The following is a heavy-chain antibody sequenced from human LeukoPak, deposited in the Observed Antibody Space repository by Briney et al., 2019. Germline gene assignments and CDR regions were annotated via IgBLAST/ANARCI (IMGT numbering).Heavy chain of an antibody. Sequence: ASVKVSCKASGYSFTNYYMHWVRQAPGQGLEWMGMINPSGGSTTYAQNFQGRVTMIRDMSTSTVYMELSSLTSEDTAVYYCARTRGYYFDYWGQGTLVSVSS. CDR2: INPSGGST. J-gene: IGHJ4*02. CDR1: GYSFTNYY. CDR3: ARTRGYYFDY. V-gene: IGHV1-46*01.